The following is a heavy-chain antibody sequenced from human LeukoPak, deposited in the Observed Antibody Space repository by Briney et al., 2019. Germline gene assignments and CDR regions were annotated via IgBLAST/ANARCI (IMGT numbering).Heavy chain of an antibody. V-gene: IGHV3-48*01. Sequence: GSLRLSCAASGFTFNTYSMNWVRQAPGKGPEWLAYIRSSPFTIYYADSVMGRFTISTDNANNSLYLQMNSLRGEDTAVYYCVRDRFFSFDFWGQGTVVTVSS. CDR2: IRSSPFTI. CDR3: VRDRFFSFDF. CDR1: GFTFNTYS. J-gene: IGHJ4*02.